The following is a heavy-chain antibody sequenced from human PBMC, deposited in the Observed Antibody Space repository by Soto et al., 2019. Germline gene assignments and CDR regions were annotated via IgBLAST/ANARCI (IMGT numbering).Heavy chain of an antibody. D-gene: IGHD6-19*01. CDR1: GGSFSGYY. V-gene: IGHV4-34*01. CDR3: AKPVAATSADAFDI. CDR2: INHSGST. Sequence: QVPLQQWGAGLLKPAETLSLTCAVYGGSFSGYYWSWIRQPPGKGLEWIGEINHSGSTNYNPSLKSRVTISVDTSKNQFSLKLSSVTTADTAVYYCAKPVAATSADAFDIWGQGTMVTVSS. J-gene: IGHJ3*02.